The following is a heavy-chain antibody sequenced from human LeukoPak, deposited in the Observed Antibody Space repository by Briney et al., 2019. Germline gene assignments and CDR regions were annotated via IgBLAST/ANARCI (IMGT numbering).Heavy chain of an antibody. J-gene: IGHJ4*02. CDR2: IIPIFVTA. CDR3: ARFLVAAGYFDY. Sequence: SVKGSCKASGGTFSSYAISWVRQAPGHGLEWMGGIIPIFVTANYAQKFQGRVTITADKSTSTAYMELSSLRSEDTAVYYCARFLVAAGYFDYWGQGTLVTVSS. D-gene: IGHD5-12*01. CDR1: GGTFSSYA. V-gene: IGHV1-69*06.